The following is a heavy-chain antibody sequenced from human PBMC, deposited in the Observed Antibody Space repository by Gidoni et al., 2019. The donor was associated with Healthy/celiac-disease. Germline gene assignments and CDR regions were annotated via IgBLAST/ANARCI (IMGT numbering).Heavy chain of an antibody. D-gene: IGHD3-22*01. V-gene: IGHV4-59*01. CDR1: GGSISSYY. CDR2: IYYSGST. Sequence: QVQLQESGPGLVKPSETLSLTCTVSGGSISSYYWSWIRQPPGKGLEWIGYIYYSGSTNYNPSLKSRVTISVDTSKNQFSLKLSSVTAADTAVYYCARISATYYYDSGDAFDIWGQGTMVTVSS. CDR3: ARISATYYYDSGDAFDI. J-gene: IGHJ3*02.